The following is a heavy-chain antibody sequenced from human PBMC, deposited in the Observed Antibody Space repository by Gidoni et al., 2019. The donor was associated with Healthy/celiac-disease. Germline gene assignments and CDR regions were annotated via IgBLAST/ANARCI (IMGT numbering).Heavy chain of an antibody. Sequence: QVQLVQSGAEVKKPGASVKVSCKGSGCTFTSYYMHWVRQAPGRGLEWMGIINPSGGSKSYAQKFQGRVTMTRDTSTSTVYMELSSLRSEDTAVYYCARGDPSSSWPYYFDYWGQGTLVTVSS. CDR1: GCTFTSYY. J-gene: IGHJ4*02. CDR2: INPSGGSK. CDR3: ARGDPSSSWPYYFDY. D-gene: IGHD6-13*01. V-gene: IGHV1-46*01.